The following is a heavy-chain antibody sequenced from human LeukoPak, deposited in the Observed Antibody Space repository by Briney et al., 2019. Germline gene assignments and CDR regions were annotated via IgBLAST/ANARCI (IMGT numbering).Heavy chain of an antibody. CDR2: IXGSGGST. Sequence: GGSLRLSCAXSXXXFSSYXMSWVRQAXXXXXXXXSAIXGSGGSTYYADSVKGRFTISRDNSKNTLYLQLNSLRAEDTAIYYCAIYCTDGVCPMRYFDSWGQGTLVTVSS. D-gene: IGHD2-8*01. CDR3: AIYCTDGVCPMRYFDS. CDR1: XXXFSSYX. J-gene: IGHJ4*02. V-gene: IGHV3-23*01.